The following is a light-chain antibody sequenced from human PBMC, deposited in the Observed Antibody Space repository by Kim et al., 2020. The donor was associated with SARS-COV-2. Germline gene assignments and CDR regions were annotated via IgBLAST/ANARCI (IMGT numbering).Light chain of an antibody. CDR2: GKN. Sequence: SSELTQDPAVSVALGQTVRITCQGDSLRSYYASWYQQKPGQAPVLVIYGKNNRPSGIPDRFSGSSSGNTASLTITGAQAEDEADYYCTSLDSSGNHWVFG. V-gene: IGLV3-19*01. CDR3: TSLDSSGNHWV. J-gene: IGLJ3*02. CDR1: SLRSYY.